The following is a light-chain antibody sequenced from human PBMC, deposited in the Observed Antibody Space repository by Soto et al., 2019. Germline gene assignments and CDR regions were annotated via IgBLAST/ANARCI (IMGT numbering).Light chain of an antibody. Sequence: DIQRTPSPSTLSASVVYIFTITCLASQSISHFLAWYQQKPGKVPKLLIYDTSNLGSGVPSRFSGSGSGTDFTLTISSLQSDDFATYYCQKYNSYSWKCGQGNTVGIK. V-gene: IGKV1-5*01. CDR1: QSISHF. CDR3: QKYNSYSWK. J-gene: IGKJ1*01. CDR2: DTS.